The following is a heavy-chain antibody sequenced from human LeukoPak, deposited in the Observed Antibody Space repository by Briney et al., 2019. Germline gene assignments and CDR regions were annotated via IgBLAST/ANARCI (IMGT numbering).Heavy chain of an antibody. CDR1: GGSISSYY. Sequence: SETLSLTCTVSGGSISSYYWSWIRQPPGKGLEWIGYIYYSGSTNYNPSLKSQVTISVDTSKNQFSLKLSSVTAADTAVYYCARQKRGYGSGSYPDYWGQGTLVTVSS. V-gene: IGHV4-59*01. J-gene: IGHJ4*02. D-gene: IGHD3-10*01. CDR3: ARQKRGYGSGSYPDY. CDR2: IYYSGST.